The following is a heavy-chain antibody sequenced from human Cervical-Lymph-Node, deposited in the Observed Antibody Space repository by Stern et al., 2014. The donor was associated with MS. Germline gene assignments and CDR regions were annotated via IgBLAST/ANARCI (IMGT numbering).Heavy chain of an antibody. CDR1: GFRFDDYA. J-gene: IGHJ6*02. CDR2: ISWSSGKI. D-gene: IGHD2-15*01. CDR3: ARAIGFCSGGNCEPYYYYGIDV. Sequence: VQLVQSGGDLVQPGRSLRLSCAASGFRFDDYAMYWVRQAPGKGLEWVSGISWSSGKIGYADSVKGRFTISRDNVKNSLFLQMNSLRSEDTASYYCARAIGFCSGGNCEPYYYYGIDVSGQGTRVTVSS. V-gene: IGHV3-9*01.